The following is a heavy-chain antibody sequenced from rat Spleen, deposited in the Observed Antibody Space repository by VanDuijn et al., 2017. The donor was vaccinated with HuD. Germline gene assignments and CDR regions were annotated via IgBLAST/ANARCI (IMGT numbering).Heavy chain of an antibody. V-gene: IGHV5-27*01. CDR3: AGSGTAH. CDR2: INIGGGST. D-gene: IGHD1-1*01. CDR1: GFTFSNYY. J-gene: IGHJ2*01. Sequence: EVQLVESGGGLVQPGGSLKLSCAASGFTFSNYYMAWVRQAPTKGLEWVAYINIGGGSTYYRDSVKGRFTISRDNTKNTLYLQMDSLGSEDTATYYCAGSGTAHWGQGVMVTVSS.